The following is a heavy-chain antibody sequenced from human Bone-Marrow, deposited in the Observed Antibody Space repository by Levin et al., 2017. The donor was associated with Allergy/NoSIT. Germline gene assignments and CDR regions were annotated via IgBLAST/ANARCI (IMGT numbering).Heavy chain of an antibody. CDR1: GFTFSSYA. CDR3: VREIGEWGGHLDS. V-gene: IGHV3-33*01. CDR2: IWFDGSEK. Sequence: GGSLRLSCKASGFTFSSYAMHWVRQAPGKGLEWVAMIWFDGSEKYYADSVKGRFTVSRDNSKNTLNLQLSSLSAEDTAVYYCVREIGEWGGHLDSWGQGTLVTVSS. J-gene: IGHJ4*02. D-gene: IGHD3-16*01.